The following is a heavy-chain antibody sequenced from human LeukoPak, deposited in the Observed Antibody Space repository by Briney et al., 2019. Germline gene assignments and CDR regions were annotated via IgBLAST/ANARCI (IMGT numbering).Heavy chain of an antibody. V-gene: IGHV4-38-2*02. Sequence: SETLSLTCTVSGHSISSGYYWGWIRQPPGKGLEWIGSIYHSGTTYYNPSLKSRVTISVDTSKNQFSLKLSSVTAADTAVYYCARSSVVVAATPRFDPWGQGTLVTVSS. D-gene: IGHD2-15*01. CDR1: GHSISSGYY. CDR2: IYHSGTT. CDR3: ARSSVVVAATPRFDP. J-gene: IGHJ5*02.